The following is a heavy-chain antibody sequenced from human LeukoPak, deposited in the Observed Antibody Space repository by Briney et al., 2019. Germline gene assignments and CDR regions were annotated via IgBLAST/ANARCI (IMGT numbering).Heavy chain of an antibody. Sequence: SETLSLTCTVSGGSISSYYWSWIRQPPGKGLEWIGYIYYSGSTNYNPSLKSRVTISVDTSKNQFSLKLSSATAADTAVYYCARGRRIVVVLGATRTHRDYYMDVWGKGTTVTVSS. CDR2: IYYSGST. D-gene: IGHD2-15*01. CDR1: GGSISSYY. CDR3: ARGRRIVVVLGATRTHRDYYMDV. J-gene: IGHJ6*03. V-gene: IGHV4-59*12.